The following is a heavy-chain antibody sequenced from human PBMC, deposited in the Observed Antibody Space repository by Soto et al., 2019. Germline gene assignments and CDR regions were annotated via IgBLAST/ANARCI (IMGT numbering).Heavy chain of an antibody. J-gene: IGHJ2*01. D-gene: IGHD3-3*01. CDR1: GFTFSSYG. CDR3: ARARYDFWSGSGWYFDL. CDR2: IWYDGSNK. Sequence: QVQLVESGGGVVQPGRSLRLSCAASGFTFSSYGMHWVRQAPGKGLEWVAVIWYDGSNKYYADSVKGRFTISRDNSKNTLYLQMNSLSAEDTAVYYCARARYDFWSGSGWYFDLWGRGTLVTVSS. V-gene: IGHV3-33*01.